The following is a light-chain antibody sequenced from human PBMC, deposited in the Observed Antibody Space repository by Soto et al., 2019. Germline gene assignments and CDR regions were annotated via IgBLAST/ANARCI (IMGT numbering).Light chain of an antibody. J-gene: IGKJ2*01. CDR1: QSVSSTY. CDR3: QHYGSSPPMYT. Sequence: EIVLTQSPGTLTLSPGERATLSCRASQSVSSTYLAWYQQKPGQAPRLLIYGASSRTVGVPNRFSGSGSGTDFTLTICRLEPEDFAVYYCQHYGSSPPMYTFGQGTRLDFK. V-gene: IGKV3-20*01. CDR2: GAS.